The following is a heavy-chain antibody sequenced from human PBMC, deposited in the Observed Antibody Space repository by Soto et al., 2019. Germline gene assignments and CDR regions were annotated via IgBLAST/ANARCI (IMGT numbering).Heavy chain of an antibody. CDR2: ISYDGSNK. D-gene: IGHD3-3*01. Sequence: PGGSLRLSCAASGFTFSSYAMHWVRQAPGKGLEWVAVISYDGSNKYYADSVKGRFTISRDNSKNTLYLQMNSLRAEDTAVYYCARDFRRITIFGVVNHYYYYCMDVWGQGTTVTVSS. J-gene: IGHJ6*02. V-gene: IGHV3-30-3*01. CDR3: ARDFRRITIFGVVNHYYYYCMDV. CDR1: GFTFSSYA.